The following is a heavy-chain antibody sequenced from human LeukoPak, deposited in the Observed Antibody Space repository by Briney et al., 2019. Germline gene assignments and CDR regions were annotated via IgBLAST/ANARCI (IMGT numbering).Heavy chain of an antibody. V-gene: IGHV1-18*01. CDR1: GYTFTSYG. Sequence: GASVKVSCKASGYTFTSYGISWVRQAPGQGLEWMGWISAYNGNTNYAQKLQGRVTMTTDTSTSTAYMELRSLRSDDTAVYYCAIAPAVVTASPNWFDPWGQGTLVTVSS. CDR3: AIAPAVVTASPNWFDP. D-gene: IGHD2-21*02. J-gene: IGHJ5*02. CDR2: ISAYNGNT.